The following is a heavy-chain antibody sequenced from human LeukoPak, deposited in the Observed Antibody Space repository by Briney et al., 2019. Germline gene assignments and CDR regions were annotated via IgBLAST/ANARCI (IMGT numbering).Heavy chain of an antibody. CDR3: AREAPSEYYFDY. J-gene: IGHJ4*02. V-gene: IGHV3-30*04. Sequence: GRSLRLSCAASGFTFSSYAMHWVRQAPGKGLEWVAVISYDGSNKYYADSVKGRFTISRDNSKNTLYLQMNNLRAEDTAVYYCAREAPSEYYFDYWGQGTLVAVSS. CDR1: GFTFSSYA. CDR2: ISYDGSNK.